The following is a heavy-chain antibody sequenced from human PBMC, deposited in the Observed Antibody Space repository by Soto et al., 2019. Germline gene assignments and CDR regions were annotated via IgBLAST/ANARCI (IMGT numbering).Heavy chain of an antibody. CDR2: IWYDGSNK. V-gene: IGHV3-33*01. CDR1: GFTFSSYG. J-gene: IGHJ4*02. D-gene: IGHD4-17*01. CDR3: ARDSPDYVLDY. Sequence: GGSLRLSCAASGFTFSSYGMHWVRQAPGKGLEWVTLIWYDGSNKYYADSVKGRFTISRDNSKNTLYLQMNSLRAEDTAVYYCARDSPDYVLDYWGQGTLVTVSS.